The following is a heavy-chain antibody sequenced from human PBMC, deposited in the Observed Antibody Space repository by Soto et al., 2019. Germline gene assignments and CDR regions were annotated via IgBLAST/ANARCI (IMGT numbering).Heavy chain of an antibody. CDR2: INPNSGIT. J-gene: IGHJ5*02. CDR1: GYRFTSYY. D-gene: IGHD6-13*01. Sequence: ASVKVSCKASGYRFTSYYMHWVQQAPGQGLEWMGIINPNSGITNYAQNFQGRVTMTRDTSTSTVYMELSSLKSEDTAVYYCARSRGAAAGINWFDPWGQGTLVTVSS. CDR3: ARSRGAAAGINWFDP. V-gene: IGHV1-46*03.